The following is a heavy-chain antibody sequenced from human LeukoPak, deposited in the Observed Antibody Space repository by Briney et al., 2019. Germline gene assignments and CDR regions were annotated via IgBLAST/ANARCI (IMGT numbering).Heavy chain of an antibody. J-gene: IGHJ2*01. V-gene: IGHV4-39*01. CDR2: IYYSGST. D-gene: IGHD6-6*01. CDR3: AGLYEPKAARQPDWHFDL. CDR1: GGSISSSSYY. Sequence: PSETLSLTCAVSGGSISSSSYYWGWIRQPPGKGLEWIGSIYYSGSTYYNPSLKSRVTIFVDTSKNQFSLRLSSVTAADTAVHYCAGLYEPKAARQPDWHFDLWGRGTLVTVSS.